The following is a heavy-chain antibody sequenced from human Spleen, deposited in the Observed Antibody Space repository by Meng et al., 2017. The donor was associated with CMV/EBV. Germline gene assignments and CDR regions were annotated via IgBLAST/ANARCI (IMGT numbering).Heavy chain of an antibody. Sequence: SETLSLTCAISGDNVLSRIATWNWIRQSPSRGLEWLGRTYYRSKWYNDYAVSVKSRISVNPDTSKNQFSLQMNSVTPEDTAVYYCAREDNPRDYYYYGMDVWGQGTTVTVSS. CDR1: GDNVLSRIAT. CDR3: AREDNPRDYYYYGMDV. J-gene: IGHJ6*02. V-gene: IGHV6-1*01. CDR2: TYYRSKWYN. D-gene: IGHD1-1*01.